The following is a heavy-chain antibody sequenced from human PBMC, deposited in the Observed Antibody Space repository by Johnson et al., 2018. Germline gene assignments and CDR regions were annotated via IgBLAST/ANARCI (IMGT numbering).Heavy chain of an antibody. CDR2: IKSDGSTT. Sequence: VRLQESGGGLVQPGGSLRLSCAASGFIFSSYWMHWVRQAPGKGLVSVSRIKSDGSTTNYADSVEGRFTISRDNAKNTLYLQMNSLRADDTAVYYCARPDNSGWRNVYDIWGQGTMVTVSS. V-gene: IGHV3-74*01. CDR3: ARPDNSGWRNVYDI. CDR1: GFIFSSYW. D-gene: IGHD5-12*01. J-gene: IGHJ3*02.